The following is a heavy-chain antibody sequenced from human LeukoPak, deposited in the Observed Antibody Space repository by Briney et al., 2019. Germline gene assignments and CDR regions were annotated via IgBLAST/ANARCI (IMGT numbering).Heavy chain of an antibody. V-gene: IGHV3-66*01. J-gene: IGHJ4*02. Sequence: SGGSLRLSCAASGFTFSSYAMSWVRQAPGKGLEWVSVIYSGGSTYYADSVKGRFTISRDNSKNTLYLQMNSLRAEDTAVYYCARVSDGSGGPALDYFDYWGQGTLVTVSS. CDR1: GFTFSSYA. CDR2: IYSGGST. D-gene: IGHD3-10*01. CDR3: ARVSDGSGGPALDYFDY.